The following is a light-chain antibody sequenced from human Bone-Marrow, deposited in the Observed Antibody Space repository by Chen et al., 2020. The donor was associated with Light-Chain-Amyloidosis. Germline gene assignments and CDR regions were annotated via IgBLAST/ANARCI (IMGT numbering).Light chain of an antibody. J-gene: IGLJ3*02. Sequence: SYVLTQPSSVSVDPGQTATIDCGGNNIGSTSVHWYQQKPGQAPLLVVYDDSDRPSGIPERLSGSNSGNTATLTISRVEAGDEADYYCQVWDRSSDRPVFGGGTKLTVL. V-gene: IGLV3-21*02. CDR2: DDS. CDR3: QVWDRSSDRPV. CDR1: NIGSTS.